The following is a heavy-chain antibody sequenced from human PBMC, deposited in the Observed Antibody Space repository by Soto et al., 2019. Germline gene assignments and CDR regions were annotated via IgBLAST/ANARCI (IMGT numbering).Heavy chain of an antibody. V-gene: IGHV5-10-1*01. D-gene: IGHD6-13*01. CDR1: GYSFTSYW. CDR3: ARQLQLYSTSWTYYYGMDV. Sequence: GESLKISCKGSGYSFTSYWISWVRQMPGKGLEWMGRIDPSDSYTNYSPSFQGHVTISADKSISTAYLQWSSLKASDTAMYYCARQLQLYSTSWTYYYGMDVWGQGTTVPVSS. J-gene: IGHJ6*02. CDR2: IDPSDSYT.